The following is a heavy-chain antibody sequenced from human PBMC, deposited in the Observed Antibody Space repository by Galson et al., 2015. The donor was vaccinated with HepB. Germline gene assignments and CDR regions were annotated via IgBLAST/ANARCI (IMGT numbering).Heavy chain of an antibody. V-gene: IGHV3-23*01. J-gene: IGHJ6*03. CDR3: AKDSGWYQLPANYYMDV. CDR2: ISGSGGST. D-gene: IGHD2-2*01. CDR1: GFTFSSYA. Sequence: SLRLSCAASGFTFSSYAMSWVRQAPGKGLEWVSAISGSGGSTYYADSVKGRFTISRDNSKNTLYLQMNSLRAEDTAVYYCAKDSGWYQLPANYYMDVWGKGTTVTVSS.